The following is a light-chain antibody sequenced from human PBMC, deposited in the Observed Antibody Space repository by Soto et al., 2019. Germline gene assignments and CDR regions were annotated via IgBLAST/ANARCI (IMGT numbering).Light chain of an antibody. J-gene: IGKJ5*01. CDR3: QQSYSTRIT. CDR1: QSISSY. V-gene: IGKV1-39*01. CDR2: AAS. Sequence: DIQMTQPPSSLSASVGDRVTITFRASQSISSYLNWYQQKPGKAPKLLIYAASSLQSGVPSRFSGSGSGTDFTLTISSLQPEDFATYYCQQSYSTRITFGQGTRLEIK.